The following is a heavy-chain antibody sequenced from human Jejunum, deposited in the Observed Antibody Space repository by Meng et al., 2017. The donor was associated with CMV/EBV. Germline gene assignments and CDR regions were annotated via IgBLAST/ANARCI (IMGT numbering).Heavy chain of an antibody. J-gene: IGHJ4*02. Sequence: FSGFYINWVRQAPRQGLEWMGWSNPKNGDTNYAQKFQGRVTMTTDTSTSTAYMELSRLTSDDTAVYYCTRDLYCGGNCYSAVDYWGQGTLVTVSS. CDR2: SNPKNGDT. CDR3: TRDLYCGGNCYSAVDY. D-gene: IGHD2-21*01. V-gene: IGHV1-2*02. CDR1: FSGFY.